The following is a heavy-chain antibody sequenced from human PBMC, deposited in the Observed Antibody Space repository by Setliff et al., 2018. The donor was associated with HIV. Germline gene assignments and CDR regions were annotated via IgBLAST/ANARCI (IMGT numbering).Heavy chain of an antibody. V-gene: IGHV4-59*01. D-gene: IGHD3-10*01. CDR1: GASISSYY. Sequence: SETLSLTCNVSGASISSYYWSWIRQPPGKGLEWIGYVYHSGGTNYNPSLKSRLTISTDASKNQFSLKLSSVTTADTAVYYCARNRVPSSLWGQGTLVTVSS. CDR3: ARNRVPSSL. CDR2: VYHSGGT. J-gene: IGHJ4*02.